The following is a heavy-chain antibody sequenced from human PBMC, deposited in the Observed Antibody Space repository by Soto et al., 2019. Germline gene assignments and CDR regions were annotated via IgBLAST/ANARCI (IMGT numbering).Heavy chain of an antibody. V-gene: IGHV4-61*01. D-gene: IGHD1-1*01. J-gene: IGHJ3*02. CDR1: GGSVSSGSYY. Sequence: PSETLSLTCTVSGGSVSSGSYYWSCIRQPPGKGLEWIGYIYYSGSTNYNPSLKSRVTISVDTSKNQFSLKLSSVTAADTAVYYCASNWNSDAFDIWGQGTMVTVSS. CDR3: ASNWNSDAFDI. CDR2: IYYSGST.